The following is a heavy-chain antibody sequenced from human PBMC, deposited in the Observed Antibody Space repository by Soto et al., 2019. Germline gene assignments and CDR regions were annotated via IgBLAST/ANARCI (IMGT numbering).Heavy chain of an antibody. V-gene: IGHV4-31*03. CDR3: ARGLPQIGGYSDGLFDY. CDR2: IYYSGST. J-gene: IGHJ4*02. D-gene: IGHD5-18*01. Sequence: SETLSLTCTFSGGSISSGGYYWSWIRQHPGKGLEWIGYIYYSGSTYYNPSLKSRVTISVDTSKNQFSLKLSSVTAADTAVYYCARGLPQIGGYSDGLFDYWGKGTLVTDSS. CDR1: GGSISSGGYY.